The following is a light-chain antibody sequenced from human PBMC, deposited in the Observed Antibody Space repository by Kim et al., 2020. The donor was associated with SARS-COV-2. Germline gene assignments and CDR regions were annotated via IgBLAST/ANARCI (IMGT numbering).Light chain of an antibody. CDR3: AAWDDSLSGPGV. Sequence: RVNISCSGSSSNIGSNYVYWYQQLPGTAPKLLIYRNNQRPSGVPDRFSGSKSGTSASLAISGLRSEDEADYYCAAWDDSLSGPGVFGGGTQLTVL. V-gene: IGLV1-47*01. J-gene: IGLJ3*02. CDR2: RNN. CDR1: SSNIGSNY.